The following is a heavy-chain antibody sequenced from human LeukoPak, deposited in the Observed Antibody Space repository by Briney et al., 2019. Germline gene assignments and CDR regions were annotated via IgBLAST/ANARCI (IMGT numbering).Heavy chain of an antibody. CDR1: GYTFTSYY. CDR3: ARGDIVVVPAAIGSYYYYMNV. Sequence: ASVKVSCKASGYTFTSYYMHWVRQAPGQGLEWMGIINPSGGSTSYAQKFQGRVTMTRDTSTSTVYMELSSLRSEDTAVYYCARGDIVVVPAAIGSYYYYMNVWGKGTTVTVSS. D-gene: IGHD2-2*01. CDR2: INPSGGST. J-gene: IGHJ6*03. V-gene: IGHV1-46*01.